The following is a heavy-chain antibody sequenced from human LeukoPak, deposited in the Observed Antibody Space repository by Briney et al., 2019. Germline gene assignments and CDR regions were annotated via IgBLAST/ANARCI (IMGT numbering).Heavy chain of an antibody. J-gene: IGHJ4*02. CDR3: TRMTTGHDY. V-gene: IGHV4-34*01. D-gene: IGHD4-17*01. CDR2: INHSGYT. CDR1: GVSFNDYY. Sequence: SETLSLTCAVSGVSFNDYYWSWVRQTPGKGLEWIGEINHSGYTNDSPSLKSRVTLSIDTSREQFSLNLRSVTVADTGIYYCTRMTTGHDYWGQGTLVTVSS.